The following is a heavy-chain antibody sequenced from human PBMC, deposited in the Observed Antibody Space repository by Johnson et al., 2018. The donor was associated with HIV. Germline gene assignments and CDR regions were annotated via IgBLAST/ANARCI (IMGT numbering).Heavy chain of an antibody. CDR1: GFTFSSYG. CDR3: ARGGGCGGDCYSGYDAFDI. Sequence: QVQLVESGGGVVQPGRSLRLSCAASGFTFSSYGMHWVRQAPGKGLEWVAVISYYGSNKYYADSVQVRFTISRDNSKNPLYLQMNSLRAEDTAVYYCARGGGCGGDCYSGYDAFDIWGQGTMVTVSS. J-gene: IGHJ3*02. D-gene: IGHD2-21*01. V-gene: IGHV3-30*03. CDR2: ISYYGSNK.